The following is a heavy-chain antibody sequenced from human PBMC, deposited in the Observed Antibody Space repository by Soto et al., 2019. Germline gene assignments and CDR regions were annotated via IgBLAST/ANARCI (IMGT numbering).Heavy chain of an antibody. CDR1: GLTVSSNY. Sequence: EVQLVESGGGLVQPGGSLRLSCAASGLTVSSNYMSWVRQAPGKGLEWVLAIYSGGSTYYADSVNGRFTISRHNSKITLYLQMTSLRAEDTAVYYCARAAMIPYCDSDYDRNHAVDIWGQGTMVTVSS. D-gene: IGHD5-12*01. CDR2: IYSGGST. V-gene: IGHV3-53*04. J-gene: IGHJ3*02. CDR3: ARAAMIPYCDSDYDRNHAVDI.